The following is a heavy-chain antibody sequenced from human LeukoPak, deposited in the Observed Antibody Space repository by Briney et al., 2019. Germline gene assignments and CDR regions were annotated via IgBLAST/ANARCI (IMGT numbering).Heavy chain of an antibody. CDR2: VYYSGST. CDR1: GGSISSHY. V-gene: IGHV4-59*11. J-gene: IGHJ5*02. D-gene: IGHD7-27*01. Sequence: TSETLSLTCTVSGGSISSHYWSWIRQPPGKGLEWIGYVYYSGSTNYNPSLKSRVTISVDTSKNQFSLKLSSVTAADTAVYYCARVPVLTGENWFDPWGQGTLVTVSS. CDR3: ARVPVLTGENWFDP.